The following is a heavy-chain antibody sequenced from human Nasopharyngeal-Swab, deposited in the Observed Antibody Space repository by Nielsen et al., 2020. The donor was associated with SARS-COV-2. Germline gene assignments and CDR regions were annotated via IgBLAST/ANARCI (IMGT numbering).Heavy chain of an antibody. CDR3: ARDRGITMPFDY. CDR1: GFTFSDYY. D-gene: IGHD1-14*01. Sequence: LSLTCAASGFTFSDYYMSWIRQAPGKGLEWVAVIWYDGSNKYYADSVKGRFTISRDNSKNTLYLQMNSLRAEDTAVYYCARDRGITMPFDYWGQGTLVTVSS. J-gene: IGHJ4*02. CDR2: IWYDGSNK. V-gene: IGHV3-33*08.